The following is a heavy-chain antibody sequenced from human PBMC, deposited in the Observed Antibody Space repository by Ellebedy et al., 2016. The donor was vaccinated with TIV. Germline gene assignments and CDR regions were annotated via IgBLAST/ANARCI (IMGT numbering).Heavy chain of an antibody. D-gene: IGHD2-21*01. CDR3: AREIVGYCGGDCYRNWYFDL. J-gene: IGHJ2*01. CDR1: GGSISSYY. CDR2: IYYSGST. Sequence: SETLSLXCTVSGGSISSYYWSWIRQPPGKGLEWIGYIYYSGSTNYNPSLKSRVTISVDTSKNQFSLKLSSVTAADTAVYYCAREIVGYCGGDCYRNWYFDLWGRGTLVTVSS. V-gene: IGHV4-59*01.